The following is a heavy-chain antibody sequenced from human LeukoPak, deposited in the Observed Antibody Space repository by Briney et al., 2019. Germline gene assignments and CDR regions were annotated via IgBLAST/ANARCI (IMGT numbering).Heavy chain of an antibody. Sequence: PSETLSLTCIVSGDSIRNSNYYWGWIRQPPGKGLEWIGSFTYGGGTYYNPSLKSRVTISVDTSKNQFSLKVTSVTAADTAVYYCARRSSNPVGATDYWGQGTLVIVSS. D-gene: IGHD1-26*01. V-gene: IGHV4-39*01. J-gene: IGHJ4*02. CDR1: GDSIRNSNYY. CDR3: ARRSSNPVGATDY. CDR2: FTYGGGT.